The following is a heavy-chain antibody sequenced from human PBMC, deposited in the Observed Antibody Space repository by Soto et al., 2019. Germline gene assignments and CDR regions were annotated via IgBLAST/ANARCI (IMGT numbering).Heavy chain of an antibody. CDR2: IYYSGST. J-gene: IGHJ6*02. Sequence: SETLSLTCTVSGGSISSYYWSWIRQPPGKGLEWIGYIYYSGSTNYNPSLKSRVTISVDTSKNQFSLKLSSVTAADTAVYYCARDLGYYGSGSNYYYYGMDVWGHGTTVTVSS. CDR3: ARDLGYYGSGSNYYYYGMDV. V-gene: IGHV4-59*01. D-gene: IGHD3-10*01. CDR1: GGSISSYY.